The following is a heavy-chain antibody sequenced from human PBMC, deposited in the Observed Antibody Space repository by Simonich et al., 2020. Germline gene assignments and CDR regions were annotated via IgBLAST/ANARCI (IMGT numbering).Heavy chain of an antibody. V-gene: IGHV3-48*03. CDR2: ISSSGSTI. J-gene: IGHJ3*02. CDR3: ARDLYSSSSAFDI. CDR1: GFTVSSYE. D-gene: IGHD6-6*01. Sequence: EVQLVESGGGLVQPGGSLRLSCAASGFTVSSYEMNWVRQAPGKGLEGVSYISSSGSTIYYADSVKGRFTISRDNAKNSLYLQMNSLRAEDTAVYYCARDLYSSSSAFDIWGQGTMVTVSS.